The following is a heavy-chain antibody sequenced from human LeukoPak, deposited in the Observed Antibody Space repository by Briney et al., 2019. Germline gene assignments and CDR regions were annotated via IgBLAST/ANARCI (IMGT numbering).Heavy chain of an antibody. Sequence: SETLSLTCTVSGVSVSTYYWNWIRQPPGKGLEWIGYIYYSGNTNYNPSLKSRLTISVDTSNNQFSLKLSSVTAADTAVYYCASTSGYCSGGNCYSAFDYWGQGTLVTVSS. CDR3: ASTSGYCSGGNCYSAFDY. D-gene: IGHD2-15*01. CDR2: IYYSGNT. CDR1: GVSVSTYY. V-gene: IGHV4-59*02. J-gene: IGHJ4*02.